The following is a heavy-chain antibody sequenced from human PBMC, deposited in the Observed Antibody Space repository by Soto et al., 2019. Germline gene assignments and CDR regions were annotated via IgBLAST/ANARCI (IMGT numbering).Heavy chain of an antibody. CDR3: ASVGRRYRSAWYEDY. Sequence: PSETLSLTCNVSGGSISNSNYYWGWIRQPPGKGLEWIGSIYYTGNTYYNPSLKSRVTISVDTSKNQFSLKLSSVTAADTAVYYCASVGRRYRSAWYEDYWGQGNLVTVSS. V-gene: IGHV4-39*07. J-gene: IGHJ4*02. CDR2: IYYTGNT. D-gene: IGHD6-19*01. CDR1: GGSISNSNYY.